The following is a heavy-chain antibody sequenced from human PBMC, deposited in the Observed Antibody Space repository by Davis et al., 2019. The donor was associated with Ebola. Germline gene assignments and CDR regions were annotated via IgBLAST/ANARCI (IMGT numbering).Heavy chain of an antibody. CDR2: INPNSGGT. Sequence: ASVKVSCKASGYTFTGNYIQWVRQAPGQGLEWMGRINPNSGGTNYAQKFQGRVTMPRDTSSGMAYLEMNSQTSEDTAVYYCARTFVGGWLFDYWGQGTLVTVSS. J-gene: IGHJ4*02. CDR3: ARTFVGGWLFDY. CDR1: GYTFTGNY. D-gene: IGHD1-26*01. V-gene: IGHV1-2*06.